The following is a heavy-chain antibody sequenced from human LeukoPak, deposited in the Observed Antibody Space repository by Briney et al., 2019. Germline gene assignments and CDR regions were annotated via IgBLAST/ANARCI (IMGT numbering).Heavy chain of an antibody. J-gene: IGHJ3*02. CDR1: GLTFSDYY. D-gene: IGHD6-13*01. V-gene: IGHV3-11*01. Sequence: GGSLRLSCAASGLTFSDYYMSWIRQAPGKGLEWVSYISSSDDTIYYADSVKGRFTISRDNAKNSLYLQMNSLRAEDTALYYCAKDLYKAAAGIWDDAFDIWGQGTMVTVSS. CDR2: ISSSDDTI. CDR3: AKDLYKAAAGIWDDAFDI.